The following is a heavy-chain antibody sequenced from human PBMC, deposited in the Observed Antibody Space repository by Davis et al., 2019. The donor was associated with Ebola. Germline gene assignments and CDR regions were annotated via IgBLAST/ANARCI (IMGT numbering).Heavy chain of an antibody. D-gene: IGHD5-12*01. CDR2: IWYDGSNK. Sequence: PGGSLRLSCAASGFTFSSYGMHWVRQAPGKGLEWVAVIWYDGSNKYYADSVKGRFTISRDNAKNSLYLQMNSLRAEDTAVYYCARDNIVATIVRYYYYGMDVWGQGTTVTVSS. V-gene: IGHV3-33*01. CDR3: ARDNIVATIVRYYYYGMDV. CDR1: GFTFSSYG. J-gene: IGHJ6*02.